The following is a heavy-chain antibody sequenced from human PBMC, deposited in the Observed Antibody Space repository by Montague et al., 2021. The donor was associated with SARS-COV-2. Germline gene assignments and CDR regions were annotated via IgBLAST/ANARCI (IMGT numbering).Heavy chain of an antibody. J-gene: IGHJ5*02. CDR3: ARDRRYYDSSVYPGVAYNWFDP. V-gene: IGHV3-30-3*01. CDR2: ISYDGSNK. CDR1: GFTFSSYA. Sequence: SLRLSCAASGFTFSSYAMHWVRQAPGKGLEWVAVISYDGSNKYYADSVKGRFTIPRDNSKNTLYLQMNSLRAEDTAVYYCARDRRYYDSSVYPGVAYNWFDPWGKGTLVTVSS. D-gene: IGHD3-22*01.